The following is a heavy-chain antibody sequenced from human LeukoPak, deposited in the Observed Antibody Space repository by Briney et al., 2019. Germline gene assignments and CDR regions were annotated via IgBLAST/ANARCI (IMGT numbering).Heavy chain of an antibody. CDR2: IYYSGST. CDR3: ASAYCSSTSCYPHYWYFDL. Sequence: PSETLSLTCAVYGGSFSGYYWSWIRQPPGKGLEWIGYIYYSGSTNYNPSLKSRVTISVDTSKNQFSLKLSSVTAADTAVYYCASAYCSSTSCYPHYWYFDLWGRGTLVTVSS. CDR1: GGSFSGYY. D-gene: IGHD2-2*01. V-gene: IGHV4-59*08. J-gene: IGHJ2*01.